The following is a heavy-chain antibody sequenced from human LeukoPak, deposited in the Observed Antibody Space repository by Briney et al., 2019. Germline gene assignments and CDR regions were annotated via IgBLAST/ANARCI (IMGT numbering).Heavy chain of an antibody. CDR1: GFTFSSYG. V-gene: IGHV3-33*01. CDR3: ARDGPDSSSLDY. Sequence: AGGSLRLSCAASGFTFSSYGMHWVRQAPGKGLEWVAVIWYDGSSKYYADSVKGRFTISRDNSKNTLYLQMNSLRAEDTAVYYCARDGPDSSSLDYWGQGTLVTVSS. D-gene: IGHD6-13*01. J-gene: IGHJ4*02. CDR2: IWYDGSSK.